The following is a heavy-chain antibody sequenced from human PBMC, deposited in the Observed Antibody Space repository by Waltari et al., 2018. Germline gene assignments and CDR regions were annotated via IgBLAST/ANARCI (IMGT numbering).Heavy chain of an antibody. D-gene: IGHD3-22*01. Sequence: QVQLQESGPGLVKPSQTLSLTCTVSGGSISIADYYWSWIRQPPGKGLEWIGCIYYSGSTYYNPSLKSRVTISVDTPKSQFSLKVTSVTAADTAVYYCARVYYDSSGSYYFDYWGQGTLVTVSS. V-gene: IGHV4-30-4*08. J-gene: IGHJ4*02. CDR2: IYYSGST. CDR3: ARVYYDSSGSYYFDY. CDR1: GGSISIADYY.